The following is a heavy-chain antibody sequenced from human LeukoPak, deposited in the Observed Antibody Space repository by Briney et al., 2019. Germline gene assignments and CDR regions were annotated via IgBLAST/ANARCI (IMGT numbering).Heavy chain of an antibody. CDR3: ARSYYDYVWGSYRGNFDY. CDR1: GGSVSNSLYY. V-gene: IGHV4-61*01. J-gene: IGHJ4*02. D-gene: IGHD3-16*02. Sequence: SETLSLTCTVSGGSVSNSLYYWSWIRQPPGTGLEWIGYIYYNGDTNYNPSLKSRVIISVDTSKNQFSLKLSSVTAADTAVYYCARSYYDYVWGSYRGNFDYWGQGTLVTVSS. CDR2: IYYNGDT.